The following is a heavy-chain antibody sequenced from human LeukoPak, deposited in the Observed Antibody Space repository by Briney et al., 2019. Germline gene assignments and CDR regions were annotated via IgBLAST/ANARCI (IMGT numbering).Heavy chain of an antibody. J-gene: IGHJ4*02. CDR3: ARVPLRFLEPFDY. Sequence: SETLSLTCIVSGGSLSGYYWSWIRQPPGKGLEWIGYIFYTGSSKYNPSLKSRVTMSVDTSKNQFSLKLGSVTAADTAVYYCARVPLRFLEPFDYWGQGTLVTVSS. CDR1: GGSLSGYY. D-gene: IGHD3-3*01. V-gene: IGHV4-59*12. CDR2: IFYTGSS.